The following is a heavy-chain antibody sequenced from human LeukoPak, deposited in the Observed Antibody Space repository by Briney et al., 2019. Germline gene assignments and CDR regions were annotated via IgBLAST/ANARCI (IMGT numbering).Heavy chain of an antibody. D-gene: IGHD4-11*01. Sequence: QPGGSLRLSCAASGVTVGNNYMIWVRQAPGKELEWVSRIYSGGATYYADSVKGRFTISRDSSKNTLFLQMNSLRAEDTVVYYCARDPPAVKSGTYGWGQGTLVTVSS. CDR2: IYSGGAT. J-gene: IGHJ4*02. V-gene: IGHV3-66*01. CDR3: ARDPPAVKSGTYG. CDR1: GVTVGNNY.